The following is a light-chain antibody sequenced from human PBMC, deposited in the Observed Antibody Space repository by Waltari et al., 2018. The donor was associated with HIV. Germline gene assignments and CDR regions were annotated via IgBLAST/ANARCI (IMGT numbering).Light chain of an antibody. Sequence: NFMLPQPHSVSESPGKTVTISCTPSSGSIASNYVQWYQQRPGSSPTAVIYEDNQRPSGVPDRFSGSIDSSSNSASLTISGLKTEDEADYYCQSYDDSNVVFGGGTKLTVL. CDR3: QSYDDSNVV. CDR2: EDN. CDR1: SGSIASNY. V-gene: IGLV6-57*01. J-gene: IGLJ2*01.